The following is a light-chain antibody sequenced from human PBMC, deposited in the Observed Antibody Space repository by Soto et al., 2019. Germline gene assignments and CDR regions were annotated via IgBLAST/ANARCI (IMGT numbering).Light chain of an antibody. CDR2: ASS. CDR3: QQLNTFPVT. Sequence: DIQLTQSPSFLSASVGDRVTISCRASRGISSYLAWYQQTPGKAPKLLIYASSILQSGAPSRFSGSGSGTEFTLTISSLQPEDFATYYCQQLNTFPVTFGQGTRLAI. V-gene: IGKV1-9*01. CDR1: RGISSY. J-gene: IGKJ5*01.